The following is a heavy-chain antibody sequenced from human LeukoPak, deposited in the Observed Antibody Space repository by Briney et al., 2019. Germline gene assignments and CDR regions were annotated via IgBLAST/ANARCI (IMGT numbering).Heavy chain of an antibody. CDR1: GYSFTSYW. CDR3: ARQAGLTAWDDAFDI. D-gene: IGHD2-21*02. Sequence: GESLKISCKGSGYSFTSYWIGWVRQMPGKGLEWMGIIYPGDSDTRYSPSFQGQVTISADKSISTAYLQWSSLKASDTAMYYCARQAGLTAWDDAFDIWGQGTMVTVSS. CDR2: IYPGDSDT. J-gene: IGHJ3*02. V-gene: IGHV5-51*01.